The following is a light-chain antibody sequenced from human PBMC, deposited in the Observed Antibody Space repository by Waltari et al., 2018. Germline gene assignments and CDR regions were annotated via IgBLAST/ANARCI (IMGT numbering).Light chain of an antibody. J-gene: IGKJ3*01. CDR1: QSISSY. V-gene: IGKV1-39*01. Sequence: DIHMTQSPSSLSASVGARVTITCRAGQSISSYLNWYQQKPGKAPKLVIYAASSFQSRVPSRFSGSGSGTDFTLTISSLQPEDIATYYCQQSYSTPFTFGPGTTVDIK. CDR2: AAS. CDR3: QQSYSTPFT.